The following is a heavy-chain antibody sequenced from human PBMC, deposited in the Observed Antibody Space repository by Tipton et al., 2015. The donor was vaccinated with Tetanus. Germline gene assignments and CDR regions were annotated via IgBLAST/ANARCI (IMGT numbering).Heavy chain of an antibody. CDR3: ARGGGNTMFRGGEFVHSYYYQGMDV. J-gene: IGHJ6*02. CDR1: GGSVSNGGYS. D-gene: IGHD3-10*01. V-gene: IGHV4-30-2*01. Sequence: RSLRLSCAVSGGSVSNGGYSWSWIRQPPGKGLECIGYISHSGRTYYNPSLNSRVTISLDRSKNQFSLKLTSVTAADTAVYYCARGGGNTMFRGGEFVHSYYYQGMDVWGQGTTVTVSS. CDR2: ISHSGRT.